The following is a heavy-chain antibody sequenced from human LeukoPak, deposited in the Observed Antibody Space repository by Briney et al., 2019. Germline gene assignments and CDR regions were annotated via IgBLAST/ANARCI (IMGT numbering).Heavy chain of an antibody. CDR1: GGSISSGGYY. Sequence: SETLSLTCAVSGGSISSGGYYWSWIRQPPEKGLEWIGYIYYSGSTNYNPSLKSRVTISVDTSKNQFSLKLTSVTAADTAVYYCARAGSSAYLIDYWGQGTLVTVSS. V-gene: IGHV4-61*08. D-gene: IGHD3-22*01. CDR2: IYYSGST. J-gene: IGHJ4*02. CDR3: ARAGSSAYLIDY.